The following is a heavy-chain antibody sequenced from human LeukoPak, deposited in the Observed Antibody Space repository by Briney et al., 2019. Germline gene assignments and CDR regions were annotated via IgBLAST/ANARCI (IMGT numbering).Heavy chain of an antibody. D-gene: IGHD3-16*02. CDR1: GYTFSSYG. CDR2: ICVYNGNP. CDR3: ARDQYDSVWGSHRPYFDY. J-gene: IGHJ4*02. Sequence: ASVKVSCKASGYTFSSYGISWVRQAPGQGLEWMGWICVYNGNPEYAQKFQGRVIMTTDTFTSTAYMELRSMRSDDTAVYYCARDQYDSVWGSHRPYFDYWGQGTLVTVSS. V-gene: IGHV1-18*01.